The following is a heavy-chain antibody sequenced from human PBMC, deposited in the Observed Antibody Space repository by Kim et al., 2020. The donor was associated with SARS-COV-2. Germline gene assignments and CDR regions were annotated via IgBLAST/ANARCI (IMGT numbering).Heavy chain of an antibody. CDR1: GFTFTNYA. D-gene: IGHD6-13*01. Sequence: GGSLRLSCAASGFTFTNYAMTWVRQAPGKGLELVSATTASGDTTYYAGSVRGRFTISRVNSKNTLYLQMSSLRAEATALYYCSKTPRIPAAGYYLGQGT. CDR2: TTASGDTT. V-gene: IGHV3-23*01. J-gene: IGHJ4*02. CDR3: SKTPRIPAAGYY.